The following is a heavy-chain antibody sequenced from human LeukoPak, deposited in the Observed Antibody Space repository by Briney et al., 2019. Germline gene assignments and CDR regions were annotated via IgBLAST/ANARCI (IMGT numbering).Heavy chain of an antibody. CDR3: ASTLYCSSTSCYGDDAFDI. CDR2: IKQDGSEK. V-gene: IGHV3-7*01. J-gene: IGHJ3*02. CDR1: GFTFSNYA. D-gene: IGHD2-2*01. Sequence: GGSLRLSCAASGFTFSNYAMSWVRQAPGKGLEWVANIKQDGSEKYYVDSVKGRFTISRDNAKNSLYLQMNSLRAEDTAVYYCASTLYCSSTSCYGDDAFDIWGQGTMVTVSS.